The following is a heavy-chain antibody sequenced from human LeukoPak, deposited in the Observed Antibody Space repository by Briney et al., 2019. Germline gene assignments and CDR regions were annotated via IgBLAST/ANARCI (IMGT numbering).Heavy chain of an antibody. CDR3: ARAGQEWFGELGFDQ. V-gene: IGHV3-7*01. CDR1: EFTFFTYW. Sequence: GGSLRLSCAASEFTFFTYWMTWVRQAPGKGLEWVANIKQDGSEKYYVDSVKGRFTISRDNAKNSLYLQMNSLRVEDTAVYYCARAGQEWFGELGFDQWGQGTLVIVSS. J-gene: IGHJ4*02. D-gene: IGHD3-10*01. CDR2: IKQDGSEK.